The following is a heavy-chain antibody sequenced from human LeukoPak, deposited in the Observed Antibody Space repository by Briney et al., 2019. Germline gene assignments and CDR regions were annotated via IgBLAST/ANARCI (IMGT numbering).Heavy chain of an antibody. Sequence: PSETLSLTCAVSGGSISSGGYYWSWIRQPPGKGLEWIGEINHSGSTNYNPSLKSRVTISVDTSKNQFSLKLSSVTAADTAVYYCARDRKRTTVTTFPIPRDAFDIWGQGTMVTVSS. V-gene: IGHV4-34*01. CDR1: GGSISSGGYY. CDR2: INHSGST. CDR3: ARDRKRTTVTTFPIPRDAFDI. J-gene: IGHJ3*02. D-gene: IGHD4-17*01.